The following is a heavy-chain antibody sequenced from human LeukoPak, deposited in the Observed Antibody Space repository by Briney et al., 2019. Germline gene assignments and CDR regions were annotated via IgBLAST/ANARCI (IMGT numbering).Heavy chain of an antibody. CDR1: GGTLSSYA. CDR2: IIPIFGTA. V-gene: IGHV1-69*05. CDR3: ASCFYDSSGYYYYFDY. Sequence: GASVKVSCKASGGTLSSYAISWVRQAPGQGLEWMGGIIPIFGTANYAQKFQGRVTITTDESTSTAYMELSSLRSEDTAVYYCASCFYDSSGYYYYFDYWGQGTLVTVSS. J-gene: IGHJ4*02. D-gene: IGHD3-22*01.